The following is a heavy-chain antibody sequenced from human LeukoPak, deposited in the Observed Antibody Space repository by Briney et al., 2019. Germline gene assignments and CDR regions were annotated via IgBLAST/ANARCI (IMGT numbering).Heavy chain of an antibody. Sequence: GESLKISCKGSGYSFTNYWIGWVRQMPGKGLEWMGIIYPGDSDTRYSPSFQGQVTISADTSISTAFLQWSSLEASDTAMYYCASPGRDGYSPSAYWGQGTLVTVSS. J-gene: IGHJ4*02. CDR1: GYSFTNYW. V-gene: IGHV5-51*01. CDR2: IYPGDSDT. D-gene: IGHD5-24*01. CDR3: ASPGRDGYSPSAY.